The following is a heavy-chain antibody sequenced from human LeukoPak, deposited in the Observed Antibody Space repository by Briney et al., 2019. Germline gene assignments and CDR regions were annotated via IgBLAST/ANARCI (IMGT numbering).Heavy chain of an antibody. D-gene: IGHD5-18*01. CDR1: GFTFDDYA. CDR3: AKDYTAMHNGYFDY. V-gene: IGHV3-9*03. Sequence: GGSLRLSCAASGFTFDDYAMHWVRQAPGKGLEWVSGISWNSGSIGYADSVKGRFTISRDNAKNSLYLQMNSLRAEDMALYYCAKDYTAMHNGYFDYWGQGTLVTVSS. J-gene: IGHJ4*02. CDR2: ISWNSGSI.